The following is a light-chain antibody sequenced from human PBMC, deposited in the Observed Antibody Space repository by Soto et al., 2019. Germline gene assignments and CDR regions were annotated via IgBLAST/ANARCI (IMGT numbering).Light chain of an antibody. V-gene: IGLV2-14*01. CDR3: KSYTSSSTYV. CDR1: SSDVGIYNY. CDR2: EVS. Sequence: QSALTQPASGSGSPGQSITISCTGTSSDVGIYNYVSWYQQHPGKAPKLMIYEVSNRPSGVSNRFSGSKSGNTASLTISGLQAEDEADYYCKSYTSSSTYVFGGGTKVTVL. J-gene: IGLJ1*01.